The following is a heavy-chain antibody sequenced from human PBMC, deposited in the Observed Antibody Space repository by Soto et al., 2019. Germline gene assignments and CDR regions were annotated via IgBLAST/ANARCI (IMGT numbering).Heavy chain of an antibody. J-gene: IGHJ6*02. CDR2: INSDGSST. CDR1: GFTFSSYW. V-gene: IGHV3-74*01. Sequence: GGSLRLSCAASGFTFSSYWMHWVRQAPGKGQVWVSRINSDGSSTSYADSVKGRFTISRDNAKNTLYLQMNRLRAEDTAVYYSARVLDEPYYYYYYGMEVWGQGTTVTVSS. CDR3: ARVLDEPYYYYYYGMEV.